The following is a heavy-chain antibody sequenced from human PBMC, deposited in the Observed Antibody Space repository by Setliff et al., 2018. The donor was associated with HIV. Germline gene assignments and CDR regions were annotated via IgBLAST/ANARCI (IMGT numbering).Heavy chain of an antibody. J-gene: IGHJ4*02. CDR2: FIPILGKV. V-gene: IGHV1-69*10. CDR3: ARVARGYSYGYTFDY. CDR1: GYTFSSFG. Sequence: GASVKVSCKPSGYTFSSFGISWVRQAPGQGLEWMGVFIPILGKVHYAQKFQGRVTITRDTSASTAYMELSSLRSEDTAVYYCARVARGYSYGYTFDYWGQGTLVTVSS. D-gene: IGHD5-18*01.